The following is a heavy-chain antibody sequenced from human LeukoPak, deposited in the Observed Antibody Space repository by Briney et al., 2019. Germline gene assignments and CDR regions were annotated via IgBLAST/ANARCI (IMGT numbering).Heavy chain of an antibody. J-gene: IGHJ6*03. D-gene: IGHD3-3*01. CDR2: INHSGST. CDR3: ASTIFGVDLSSYYYYVDV. CDR1: GGSFSGYY. V-gene: IGHV4-34*01. Sequence: SETLSLTCAVYGGSFSGYYGSWIRQPPGKGLEWIGEINHSGSTNYNPSLKSRVTISVDTSKNQFSLKLSSVTAADTAVYSCASTIFGVDLSSYYYYVDVWGKGTTVTVSS.